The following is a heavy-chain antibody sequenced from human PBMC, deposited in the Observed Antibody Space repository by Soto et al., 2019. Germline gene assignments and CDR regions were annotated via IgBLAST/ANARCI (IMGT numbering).Heavy chain of an antibody. Sequence: EVQLVESGGGLVQPGGSLRLSCAASGFTFSSYSMNWVRQAPGKGLEWVSYISSSSSTIYYADSVKGRFTISRDNAKNSLYLQMNSLRDEDTAVYYCARGDESSSWYSVVGFYGMDVWGQGTTVTVSS. CDR1: GFTFSSYS. D-gene: IGHD6-13*01. CDR2: ISSSSSTI. CDR3: ARGDESSSWYSVVGFYGMDV. J-gene: IGHJ6*02. V-gene: IGHV3-48*02.